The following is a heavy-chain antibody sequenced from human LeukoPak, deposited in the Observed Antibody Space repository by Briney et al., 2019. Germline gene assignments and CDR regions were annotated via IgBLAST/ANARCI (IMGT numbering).Heavy chain of an antibody. CDR3: ARGCWGYCSGLTNY. CDR1: GFTVSSNY. CDR2: IYSGGST. J-gene: IGHJ4*02. D-gene: IGHD2-15*01. Sequence: GGSLRLSCAASGFTVSSNYMSWVRQAPGKGLEWVSVIYSGGSTYYADSVKGRFTISRDNSKNTLYLQMNSLRAEDTAVYYCARGCWGYCSGLTNYWGQGTLVTVSS. V-gene: IGHV3-66*01.